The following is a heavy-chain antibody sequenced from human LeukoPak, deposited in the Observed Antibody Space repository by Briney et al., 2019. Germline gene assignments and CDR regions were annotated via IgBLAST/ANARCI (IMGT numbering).Heavy chain of an antibody. D-gene: IGHD1-14*01. J-gene: IGHJ6*02. CDR3: ARDQTNPYYYYGMDV. Sequence: GASVKVSCKASGYTFTSYGISWVRQAPGQGLEWMGWIGAYNGNTNYAQKLQGRVTMTTDTSTSTAYMELRSLRSDDTAVYYCARDQTNPYYYYGMDVWGQGTTVTVSS. V-gene: IGHV1-18*01. CDR1: GYTFTSYG. CDR2: IGAYNGNT.